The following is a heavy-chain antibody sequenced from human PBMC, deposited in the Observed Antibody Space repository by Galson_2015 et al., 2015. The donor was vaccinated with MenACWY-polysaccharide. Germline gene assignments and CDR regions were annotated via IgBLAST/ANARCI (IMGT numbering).Heavy chain of an antibody. CDR1: GFTFSNYW. V-gene: IGHV3-74*01. CDR3: ARGYSAYD. J-gene: IGHJ4*02. CDR2: IKKDGRSK. D-gene: IGHD5-12*01. Sequence: SLRLSCAASGFTFSNYWMNWVRHAPGKGRGWVSCIKKDGRSKNNTGSVKGRFTISRDNAKNTLYLQMNSLRDEDTALYYCARGYSAYDWGQGTLVTVSA.